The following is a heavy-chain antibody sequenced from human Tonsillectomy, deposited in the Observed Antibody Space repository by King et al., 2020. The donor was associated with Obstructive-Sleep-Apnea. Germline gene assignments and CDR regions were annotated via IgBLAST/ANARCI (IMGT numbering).Heavy chain of an antibody. J-gene: IGHJ6*02. V-gene: IGHV3-23*04. CDR3: AQLLWFGELFGKYGMDV. D-gene: IGHD3-10*01. CDR1: GFTFSSYA. Sequence: VQLVESGGGLVRPGGSLRLSCAASGFTFSSYAMTWVRQAPGKGLEWVSAMRVSGGSRYCADSVKGRFTISRDNSKNTLYLQMNSLRAEDTAVYYCAQLLWFGELFGKYGMDVWGQGTTVTVSS. CDR2: MRVSGGSR.